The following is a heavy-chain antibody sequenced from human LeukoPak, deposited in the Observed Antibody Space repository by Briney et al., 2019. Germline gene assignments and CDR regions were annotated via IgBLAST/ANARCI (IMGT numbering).Heavy chain of an antibody. D-gene: IGHD5-12*01. J-gene: IGHJ3*01. CDR1: GYSFTGLTAYF. V-gene: IGHV1-2*02. CDR2: VDPNNGAT. CDR3: AKSQSALRGADPFDV. Sequence: ASVKVSCKASGYSFTGLTAYFIQWERQAPGQGLEWMGCVDPNNGATSYMQKFEGRVTMTTDTSISTAYMELNRLRSDDTAIYYCAKSQSALRGADPFDVWGQGTVVSVST.